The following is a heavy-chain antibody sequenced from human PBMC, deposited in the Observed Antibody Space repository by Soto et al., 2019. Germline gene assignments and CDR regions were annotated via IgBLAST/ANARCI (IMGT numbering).Heavy chain of an antibody. V-gene: IGHV2-5*02. CDR1: GFSLSTSGVA. Sequence: QITLKESGPALVKPTQTLTLTCTFSGFSLSTSGVAVGWIRQPPGKALEWVVLIYWDDDKRYSPSLKNRLTITKDTPKNQVVLTMTNMGPMDTATYFFACGVRYCSRSNCPNRFDSWGPGTLVTVSS. D-gene: IGHD2-8*01. CDR3: ACGVRYCSRSNCPNRFDS. CDR2: IYWDDDK. J-gene: IGHJ5*01.